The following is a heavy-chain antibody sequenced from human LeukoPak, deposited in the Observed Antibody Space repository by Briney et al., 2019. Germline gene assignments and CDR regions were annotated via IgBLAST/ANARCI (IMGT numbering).Heavy chain of an antibody. CDR1: GFTFSSYA. CDR2: ISGSGGST. Sequence: GGSLRLSCAASGFTFSSYAMSWVRQAPGKGLEWVSAISGSGGSTYYADSVKGRFTISRDNSKNTLYLQMNSLRAEDTAVYYCAKEVYSSGWREARNLDYWGQGTLVTVSS. V-gene: IGHV3-23*01. CDR3: AKEVYSSGWREARNLDY. J-gene: IGHJ4*02. D-gene: IGHD6-19*01.